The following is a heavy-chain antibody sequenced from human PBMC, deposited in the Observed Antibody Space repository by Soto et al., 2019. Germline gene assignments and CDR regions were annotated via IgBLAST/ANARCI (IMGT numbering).Heavy chain of an antibody. CDR1: GYPFKDFY. Sequence: QVHLVQSGADVKTPGASVQVSCRASGYPFKDFYIHWVRLVPGQGVEWMGRINPRSGGTTYAPNFQRMVTLVKDTSISTAYMQLDRLMSDDTAVYYCATIWGLCPKSVCFYNLDYWGPGTLVSVAS. J-gene: IGHJ4*02. D-gene: IGHD2-8*01. V-gene: IGHV1-2*06. CDR2: INPRSGGT. CDR3: ATIWGLCPKSVCFYNLDY.